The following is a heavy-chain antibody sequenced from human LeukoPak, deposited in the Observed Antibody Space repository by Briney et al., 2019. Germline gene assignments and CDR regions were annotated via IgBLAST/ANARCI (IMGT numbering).Heavy chain of an antibody. CDR2: ISSSSGTI. Sequence: PGGSLRLSCAASGFTFNSYSMNWVRQAPGKGLEWVSYISSSSGTIYYADPVKGRFTISRDNVKNSLYLQMSSLRDEDTAVYYCARGSSSWDYFDYWGQGTLVTVSS. J-gene: IGHJ4*02. V-gene: IGHV3-48*02. CDR3: ARGSSSWDYFDY. D-gene: IGHD6-13*01. CDR1: GFTFNSYS.